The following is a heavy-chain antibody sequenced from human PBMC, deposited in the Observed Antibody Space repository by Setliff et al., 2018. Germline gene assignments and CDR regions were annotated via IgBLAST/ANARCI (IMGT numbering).Heavy chain of an antibody. CDR1: GFTFSSYW. CDR2: IKQDGSEK. D-gene: IGHD2-2*01. Sequence: LRLSCAASGFTFSSYWMSWVRQAPGKGLEWVANIKQDGSEKYYVDSVKGRFTISRDNAKNSRYLQLNSLRAEDTAVYYCAKAPAPYAASPLNWFDPWGQGTLVTVSS. V-gene: IGHV3-7*01. J-gene: IGHJ5*02. CDR3: AKAPAPYAASPLNWFDP.